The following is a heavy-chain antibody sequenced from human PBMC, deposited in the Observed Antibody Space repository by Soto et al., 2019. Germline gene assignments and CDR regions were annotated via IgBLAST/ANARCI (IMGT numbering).Heavy chain of an antibody. J-gene: IGHJ4*02. CDR2: IEQDGSDK. CDR1: GFSFSNYW. D-gene: IGHD6-13*01. V-gene: IGHV3-7*01. Sequence: PGGSLRLSCAASGFSFSNYWMAWVRQAPGKGLEWVANIEQDGSDKFYVDSLRSRFTISRDNAKNSLYLQMNSLRAEDTAVYYCARALGHSSSWYGDSWGQGTPVTVSS. CDR3: ARALGHSSSWYGDS.